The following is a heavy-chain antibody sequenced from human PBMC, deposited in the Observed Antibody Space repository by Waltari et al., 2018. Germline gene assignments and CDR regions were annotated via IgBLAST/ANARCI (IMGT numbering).Heavy chain of an antibody. CDR3: ARAPKLNFYGSGPLSDYYMYYMDV. J-gene: IGHJ6*03. D-gene: IGHD3-10*01. CDR1: RYIFSRYA. Sequence: QVHLAQSGAEMKRPGASVKVSCQASRYIFSRYALHWVRQAPGQGLEWMGCIYAGKGDTKYSQLFRDRVTLTRDTSASTAYMELTSLTFADTATYYCARAPKLNFYGSGPLSDYYMYYMDVWGTGTTVTVSS. CDR2: IYAGKGDT. V-gene: IGHV1-3*01.